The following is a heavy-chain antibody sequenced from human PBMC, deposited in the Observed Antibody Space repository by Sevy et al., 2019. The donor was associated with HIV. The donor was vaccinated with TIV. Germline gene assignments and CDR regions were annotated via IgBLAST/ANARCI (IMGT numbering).Heavy chain of an antibody. D-gene: IGHD4-17*01. V-gene: IGHV3-21*01. CDR3: ARDLAYGGNPGPFDY. J-gene: IGHJ4*02. Sequence: GGSLRLSCAASAFTFNNYGRNWVRQAPGKGLEWVSSISTTNKYIQYTDSVKGRFTISRDNAKNSLYLQMNSLRAEDTAVYYCARDLAYGGNPGPFDYWGQGTLVTVSS. CDR1: AFTFNNYG. CDR2: ISTTNKYI.